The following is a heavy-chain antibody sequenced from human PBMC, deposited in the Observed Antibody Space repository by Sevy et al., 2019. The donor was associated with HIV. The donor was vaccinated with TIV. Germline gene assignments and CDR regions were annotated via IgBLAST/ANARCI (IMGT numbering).Heavy chain of an antibody. V-gene: IGHV3-7*03. D-gene: IGHD3-16*02. CDR3: ARGQPLSTFGGFIAFDI. CDR2: IKQDGSEK. J-gene: IGHJ3*02. Sequence: GGSLRLSCAASGFIFSNYWMSWVRQAPGKGLEWVANIKQDGSEKCYVDSVKGRFTISRDYAKNSLYLKMNSLRAEDTAVYYCARGQPLSTFGGFIAFDIWGQGTMVTVSS. CDR1: GFIFSNYW.